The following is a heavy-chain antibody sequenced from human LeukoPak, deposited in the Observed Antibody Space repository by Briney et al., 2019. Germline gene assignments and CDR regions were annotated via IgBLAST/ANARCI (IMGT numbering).Heavy chain of an antibody. Sequence: KPSETLSLTCTVSGGSISSSSYYWGWIRQPPGKGLEWIGSIYYSGSTNYNPSLKSRVTISVDTSKNQFSLKLSSVTAADTAVYYCARRRITMVRGVITPEFDPWGQGTLVTVSS. V-gene: IGHV4-39*07. CDR3: ARRRITMVRGVITPEFDP. D-gene: IGHD3-10*01. CDR2: IYYSGST. CDR1: GGSISSSSYY. J-gene: IGHJ5*02.